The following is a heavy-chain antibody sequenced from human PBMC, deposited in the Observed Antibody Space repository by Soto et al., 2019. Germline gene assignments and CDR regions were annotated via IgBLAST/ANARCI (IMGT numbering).Heavy chain of an antibody. CDR1: GGSISSYY. Sequence: PSETLSLTCTVSGGSISSYYWSWIRQPPGKGLEWIGYIYYSGSTNYNPSLKSRVTISVDTSKNQFSLKLSSVTAAGTAVYYCARSDYDFWSGSRAFNWFDPWGQGTLVTVSS. J-gene: IGHJ5*02. CDR2: IYYSGST. V-gene: IGHV4-59*01. CDR3: ARSDYDFWSGSRAFNWFDP. D-gene: IGHD3-3*01.